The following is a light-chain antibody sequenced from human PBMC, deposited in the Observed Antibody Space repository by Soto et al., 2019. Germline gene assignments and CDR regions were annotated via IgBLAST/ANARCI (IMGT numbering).Light chain of an antibody. CDR2: NVS. CDR3: GSYTCGDSFY. J-gene: IGLJ1*01. V-gene: IGLV2-14*01. Sequence: QSALTQPASVSGSPGQSITISCTGTSSDVGAYIYVSWYQQHPGKVPKLIIYNVSNRPSGVSNRFSGSKSGKTASLTISGLQAEDEADYYCGSYTCGDSFYFGTGTKVTVL. CDR1: SSDVGAYIY.